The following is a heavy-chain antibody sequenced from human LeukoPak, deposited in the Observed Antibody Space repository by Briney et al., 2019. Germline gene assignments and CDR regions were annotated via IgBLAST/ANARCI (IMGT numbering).Heavy chain of an antibody. J-gene: IGHJ4*02. D-gene: IGHD4-11*01. CDR3: ARDDYSNYAGPSYGY. CDR2: ISSSSSTI. Sequence: GGSLRLSCAASGFTFSSYAVNWVRQAPGKGLEWVSYISSSSSTIYYADSVKGRFTISRDNAKNSLYLQMNSLRAGDTAVYYCARDDYSNYAGPSYGYWGQGTLVTVSS. V-gene: IGHV3-48*01. CDR1: GFTFSSYA.